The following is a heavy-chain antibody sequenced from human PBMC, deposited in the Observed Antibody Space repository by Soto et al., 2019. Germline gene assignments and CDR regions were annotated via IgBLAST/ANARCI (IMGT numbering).Heavy chain of an antibody. CDR2: IIPIFGTA. Sequence: AASVKVSCKASGGTFSSYAISWVRQAPGQGLEWMGGIIPIFGTANYAQKFQGRVTITADESTSTAYMELSSLRSEDTAVYYCAAMTTVTPHYYYGMDVWGQGTTVTAP. CDR3: AAMTTVTPHYYYGMDV. D-gene: IGHD4-4*01. V-gene: IGHV1-69*13. J-gene: IGHJ6*02. CDR1: GGTFSSYA.